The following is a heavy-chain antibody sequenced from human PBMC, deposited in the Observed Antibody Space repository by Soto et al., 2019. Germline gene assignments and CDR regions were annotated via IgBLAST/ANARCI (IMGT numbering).Heavy chain of an antibody. Sequence: EVQLLESGGGLVQPGGSLRLFCAGSGFTFRTYAVSWVRQAPGKGLEWVSAISGGGGYTYYTDSVRGRFTISRDNSKNTMSLQMTSRRVVDADIYYCAKERGGGSGSYGLDVWGQGTTVTVSS. CDR2: ISGGGGYT. CDR3: AKERGGGSGSYGLDV. J-gene: IGHJ6*02. D-gene: IGHD3-10*01. CDR1: GFTFRTYA. V-gene: IGHV3-23*01.